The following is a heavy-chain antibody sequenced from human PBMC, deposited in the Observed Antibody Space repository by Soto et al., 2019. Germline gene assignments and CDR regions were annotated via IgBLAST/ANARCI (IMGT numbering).Heavy chain of an antibody. CDR1: GYTLTELS. J-gene: IGHJ3*02. Sequence: ASVKVSWKVAGYTLTELSMHWGRQAPGKGLEWMGGFDPEDGETIYAQKFQGRVTMTEDTSTDTAYMELSSLRSEDTAVYYCATGWRVVVAATDDAFDIWGQGTMVTVSS. V-gene: IGHV1-24*01. D-gene: IGHD2-15*01. CDR3: ATGWRVVVAATDDAFDI. CDR2: FDPEDGET.